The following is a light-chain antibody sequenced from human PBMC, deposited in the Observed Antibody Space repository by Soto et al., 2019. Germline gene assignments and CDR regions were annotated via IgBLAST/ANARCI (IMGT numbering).Light chain of an antibody. CDR1: SSDVGSYNR. Sequence: QSVLTQPPSVSGSPGQSVAISCTGTSSDVGSYNRVSWYQQPPGAAPKLMIYEVSNRPSGVPDRFSGSKSGNTASLTISGLQAEDEADYYCNSYTWSSTYVFGTGTKVTV. V-gene: IGLV2-18*02. CDR2: EVS. J-gene: IGLJ1*01. CDR3: NSYTWSSTYV.